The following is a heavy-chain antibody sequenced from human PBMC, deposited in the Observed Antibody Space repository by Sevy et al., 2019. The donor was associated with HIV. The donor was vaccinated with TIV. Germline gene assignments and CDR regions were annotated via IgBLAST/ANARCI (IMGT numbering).Heavy chain of an antibody. Sequence: QLVGSLRLSCAASGFTFSKYSMSWVRQPPGKGLEWVSTLSFGCGEINYADSVKGRFTISRDNSKSSVYLQMNNLRPEDTAVYYCAREGCTKPHDYWGQGTLVTVSS. D-gene: IGHD2-8*01. CDR1: GFTFSKYS. V-gene: IGHV3-23*01. J-gene: IGHJ4*02. CDR2: LSFGCGEI. CDR3: AREGCTKPHDY.